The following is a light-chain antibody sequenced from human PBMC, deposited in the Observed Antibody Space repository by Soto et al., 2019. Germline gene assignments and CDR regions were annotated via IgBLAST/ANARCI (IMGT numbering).Light chain of an antibody. CDR2: LNSDGSH. J-gene: IGLJ3*02. Sequence: QSVLTQSPSASASLGASVKLTCTLSSGHSSYAIAWHQQQPEKGPRYLMTLNSDGSHSKGDGIPDRFSGSSSGAERYLTISSLQSEDEADYSCQTWGTGTWVFGGGTKLTVL. CDR1: SGHSSYA. CDR3: QTWGTGTWV. V-gene: IGLV4-69*01.